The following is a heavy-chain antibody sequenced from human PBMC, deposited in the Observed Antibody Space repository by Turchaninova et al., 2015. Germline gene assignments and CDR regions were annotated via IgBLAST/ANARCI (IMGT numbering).Heavy chain of an antibody. CDR1: GFTFSNYA. J-gene: IGHJ4*02. CDR2: IHCSCNNT. V-gene: IGHV3-23*04. Sequence: EVQLVDSGGGLVQPGGSLRLSCAASGFTFSNYAMLWVRQAPGRGLECVSSIHCSCNNTYYADSVKGRFTISRDNSRNTLYLHMNVLRAEDTARYYCAKVGSAWWYFDCWGQGTLVTVSS. D-gene: IGHD6-19*01. CDR3: AKVGSAWWYFDC.